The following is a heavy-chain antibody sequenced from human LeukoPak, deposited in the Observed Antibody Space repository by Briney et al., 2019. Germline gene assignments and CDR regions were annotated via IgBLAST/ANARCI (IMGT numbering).Heavy chain of an antibody. CDR3: ARVSGGVRGVIISARRYYFGY. CDR2: INHSGST. V-gene: IGHV4-34*01. J-gene: IGHJ4*02. D-gene: IGHD3-10*01. CDR1: GGSFSGYY. Sequence: PSETLSLTCAVYGGSFSGYYWSWIRQPPGKGLEWIGEINHSGSTNYNPSLKSRVTISVDTSKNQFSLKLSSVTAADTAVYYCARVSGGVRGVIISARRYYFGYWGQGTLVTVSS.